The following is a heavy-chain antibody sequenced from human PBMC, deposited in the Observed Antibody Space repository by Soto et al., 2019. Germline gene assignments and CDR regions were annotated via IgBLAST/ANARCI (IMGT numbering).Heavy chain of an antibody. CDR3: ARDPRGYCSGGSCVADAFDI. CDR2: IYYSGST. D-gene: IGHD2-15*01. Sequence: KGLEWIGYIYYSGSTNYNPSLKSRVTISVDTSKNQFSLKLSSVTAADTAVYYCARDPRGYCSGGSCVADAFDIWGQGTMLTVSS. J-gene: IGHJ3*02. V-gene: IGHV4-59*01.